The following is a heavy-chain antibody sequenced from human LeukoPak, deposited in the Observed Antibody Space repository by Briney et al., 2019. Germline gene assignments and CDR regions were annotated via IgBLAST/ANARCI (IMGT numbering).Heavy chain of an antibody. Sequence: SETLSLTCTVSGGSISGYYWSWIRQPPGKGLEWIGYIYYSGSTNYNPSLKSRVTISVDTSKNQFSLKLSSVTAADTAVYYCAREGGSIVGATMGIDPWGQGTLVTVSS. CDR2: IYYSGST. J-gene: IGHJ5*02. CDR3: AREGGSIVGATMGIDP. D-gene: IGHD1-26*01. V-gene: IGHV4-59*01. CDR1: GGSISGYY.